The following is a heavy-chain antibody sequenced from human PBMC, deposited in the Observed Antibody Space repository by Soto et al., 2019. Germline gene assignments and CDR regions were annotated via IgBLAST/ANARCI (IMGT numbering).Heavy chain of an antibody. CDR1: GYTFTSYG. V-gene: IGHV1-18*01. CDR3: ARVADRRYYGSGGSCYGEYYFDY. D-gene: IGHD2-15*01. CDR2: ISGYNGNT. J-gene: IGHJ4*02. Sequence: ASVKVSCKASGYTFTSYGFSWVRQAPGQGLEWMGWISGYNGNTNYAQKLQGRVTMTTDTSTNTAYMELRSLRSDDTAVYYCARVADRRYYGSGGSCYGEYYFDYWGQGTLVTVSS.